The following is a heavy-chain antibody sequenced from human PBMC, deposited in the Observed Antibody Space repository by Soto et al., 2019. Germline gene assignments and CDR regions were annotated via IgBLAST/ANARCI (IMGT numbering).Heavy chain of an antibody. CDR1: GGSVSSGGYY. Sequence: PSETLSLTCTVSGGSVSSGGYYWSWIRQHPGKGLEWIGYIYYSGSTYYNPSLKSRVTISVDTSKNQFSLKLSSVTAADTAVYYCARVGYSSGWPYYFDYWGQGTLVTVSS. D-gene: IGHD6-19*01. CDR2: IYYSGST. V-gene: IGHV4-31*03. J-gene: IGHJ4*02. CDR3: ARVGYSSGWPYYFDY.